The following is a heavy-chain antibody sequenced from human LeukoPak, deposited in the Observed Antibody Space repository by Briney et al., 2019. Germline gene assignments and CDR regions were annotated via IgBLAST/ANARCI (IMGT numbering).Heavy chain of an antibody. V-gene: IGHV1-69*13. Sequence: GASVKVSGKASGGTFSSYAISWVRQAPGQGLEWMGGIIPIFGTANYAQKFQGRVTITADESTSTAYMELSSLRSEDTAVYYCARDRGYCSGGSCYSTYYYYYYMDVWGKGTTVTISS. J-gene: IGHJ6*03. CDR2: IIPIFGTA. CDR1: GGTFSSYA. CDR3: ARDRGYCSGGSCYSTYYYYYYMDV. D-gene: IGHD2-15*01.